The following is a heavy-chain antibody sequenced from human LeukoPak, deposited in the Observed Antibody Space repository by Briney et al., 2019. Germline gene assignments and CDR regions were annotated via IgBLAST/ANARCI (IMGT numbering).Heavy chain of an antibody. Sequence: ASVKVSCKASGYTFTSYAMHWVRQAPGQRLEWMGWINAGNGNTKYSQKFQGRVTITRDTSASTAYMELSSLRSEDTAVYYCARTFPDYRERGDYFDYWGKGTLVTVSS. J-gene: IGHJ4*02. CDR1: GYTFTSYA. CDR3: ARTFPDYRERGDYFDY. CDR2: INAGNGNT. D-gene: IGHD5-12*01. V-gene: IGHV1-3*01.